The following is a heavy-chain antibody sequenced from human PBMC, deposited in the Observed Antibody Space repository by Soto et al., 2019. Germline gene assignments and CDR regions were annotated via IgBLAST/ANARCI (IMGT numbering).Heavy chain of an antibody. V-gene: IGHV3-23*01. Sequence: EVQLLESGGALVQPGVSLSLSCAASGFTYNNYAMGWVRQAPGKGLEWVSAISSSGYSAYYADSVKGRFTISRDTSRNTMFLQMNKLSAEDTAVYYCAKGSVVVAAKFDSWGQGTQVTVSS. J-gene: IGHJ4*02. D-gene: IGHD2-21*02. CDR2: ISSSGYSA. CDR1: GFTYNNYA. CDR3: AKGSVVVAAKFDS.